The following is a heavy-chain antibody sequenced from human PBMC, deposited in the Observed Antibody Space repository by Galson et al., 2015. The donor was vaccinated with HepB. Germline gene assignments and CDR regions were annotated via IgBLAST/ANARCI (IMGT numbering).Heavy chain of an antibody. J-gene: IGHJ5*02. V-gene: IGHV3-21*01. CDR2: ISSSNTYI. CDR3: ARDPSSGSYPRGWFDP. CDR1: GFIFSTYS. D-gene: IGHD1-26*01. Sequence: SLRLSCAASGFIFSTYSMNWVRQAPGKGLEWVSSISSSNTYIYYADSVKGRFTISRDNAKNSLYLQMSSLRAEDTAVYYCARDPSSGSYPRGWFDPWGQGTLVTVSS.